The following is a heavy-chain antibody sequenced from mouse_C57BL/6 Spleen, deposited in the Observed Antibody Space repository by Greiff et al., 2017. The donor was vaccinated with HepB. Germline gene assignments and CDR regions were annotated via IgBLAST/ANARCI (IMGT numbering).Heavy chain of an antibody. CDR2: IRSKSSNYAT. Sequence: EVKVVESGGGLVQPKGSLKLSCAASGFTFNTYAMHWVRQAPGKGLEWVARIRSKSSNYATYYADSVKDRFTISRDDSQSMIYLQMNNLKTEDTAMYYCVRGYGYDGDYYAMDYWGQGTSVTVSS. J-gene: IGHJ4*01. D-gene: IGHD2-2*01. CDR1: GFTFNTYA. CDR3: VRGYGYDGDYYAMDY. V-gene: IGHV10-3*01.